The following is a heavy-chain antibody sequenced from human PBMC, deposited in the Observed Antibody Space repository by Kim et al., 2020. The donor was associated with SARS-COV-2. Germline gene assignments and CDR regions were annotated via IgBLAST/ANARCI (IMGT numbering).Heavy chain of an antibody. Sequence: GGSLRLSCAVSGYTVSDVWMAWVREAPGKGLEWIGRIRSKADGGTIDYAAAVRGRFTIFGGDSENILYLQMNSLKTEDTGIYYCTTDRAITVRPIFDSWGQGTLVTVAS. CDR1: GYTVSDVW. CDR3: TTDRAITVRPIFDS. V-gene: IGHV3-15*01. J-gene: IGHJ4*02. CDR2: IRSKADGGTI. D-gene: IGHD6-6*01.